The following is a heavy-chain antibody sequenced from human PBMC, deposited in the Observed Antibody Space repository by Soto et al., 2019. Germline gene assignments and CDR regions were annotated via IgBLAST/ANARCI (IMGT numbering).Heavy chain of an antibody. CDR1: GYTLTELS. D-gene: IGHD2-8*01. V-gene: IGHV1-24*01. Sequence: QVQLVQSGAEVKKPGASVKVSCKVSGYTLTELSMHWVRQAPGKGLEWMGGFDPEDGETIYAQKFQGRVTMTEDTSTYSAYMELSSLRSEDTAVYYCATRADIVLMVYANNYWYFDLWGRGTLVTVSA. CDR3: ATRADIVLMVYANNYWYFDL. CDR2: FDPEDGET. J-gene: IGHJ2*01.